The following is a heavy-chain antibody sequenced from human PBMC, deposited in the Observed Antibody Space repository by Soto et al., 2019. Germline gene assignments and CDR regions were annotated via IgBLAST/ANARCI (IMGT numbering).Heavy chain of an antibody. CDR1: GGSISSSSYY. CDR2: IYHSGST. CDR3: AREIQLWSYGFDY. V-gene: IGHV4-39*02. D-gene: IGHD5-18*01. J-gene: IGHJ4*02. Sequence: SETLSLTCTVSGGSISSSSYYWGWIRQPPGKGLEWIGSIYHSGSTYYNPSLKSRVTISVDTSKNQFSLKLSSVTAADTAVYYCAREIQLWSYGFDYWGQGTLVTVSS.